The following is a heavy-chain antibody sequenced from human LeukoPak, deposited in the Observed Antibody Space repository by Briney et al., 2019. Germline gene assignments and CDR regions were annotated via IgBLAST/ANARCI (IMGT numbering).Heavy chain of an antibody. J-gene: IGHJ5*02. V-gene: IGHV4-4*07. CDR2: ICSSGST. Sequence: KPSETLSHTCTVSGGSISSYCWIWIRQPAGKGREWIGRICSSGSTIYNTSLKSRVTMSLDMSNNQFSLKLSSVTAADTAVYYCAIDRGSDGSDQLDPWGQGTLVTVSS. CDR1: GGSISSYC. CDR3: AIDRGSDGSDQLDP. D-gene: IGHD3-10*01.